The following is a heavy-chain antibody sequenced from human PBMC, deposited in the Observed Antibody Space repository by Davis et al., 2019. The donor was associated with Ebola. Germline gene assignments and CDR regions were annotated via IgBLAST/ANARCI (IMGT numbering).Heavy chain of an antibody. Sequence: GESLKISCAASGFTFSSYVMSWVRRAPGKGLEWVSYISSSGSTIYYADSVKGRFTISRDNAKNSLYLQMNSLRAEDTAVYYRARGGGFGEFRYYYYALDVWGKGTTVTVSS. CDR3: ARGGGFGEFRYYYYALDV. J-gene: IGHJ6*04. V-gene: IGHV3-48*04. CDR2: ISSSGSTI. D-gene: IGHD3-10*01. CDR1: GFTFSSYV.